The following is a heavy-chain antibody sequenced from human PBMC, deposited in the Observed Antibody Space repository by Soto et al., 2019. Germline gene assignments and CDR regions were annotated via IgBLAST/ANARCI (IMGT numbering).Heavy chain of an antibody. D-gene: IGHD2-15*01. Sequence: ASETLSLTCTVSGVSIISGDYYWSWIRQPPGKGLEWIGYIYYSGSTYYNPSLKSRVTISVDTSKNQFSLKLSSVTAADTAVYYCARVCSGGSCFDYWGQGTLVTVSS. CDR3: ARVCSGGSCFDY. J-gene: IGHJ4*02. CDR2: IYYSGST. CDR1: GVSIISGDYY. V-gene: IGHV4-30-4*01.